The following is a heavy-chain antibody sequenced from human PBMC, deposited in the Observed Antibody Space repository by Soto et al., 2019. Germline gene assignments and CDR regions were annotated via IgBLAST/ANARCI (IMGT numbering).Heavy chain of an antibody. D-gene: IGHD2-15*01. CDR2: IYYSGTT. CDR1: GGSISSDY. J-gene: IGHJ3*02. CDR3: ARRTWRYFSGGSCYRRYDAFDI. Sequence: PSETLSLTCTVSGGSISSDYWSWIRQPPGKGLEWIGYIYYSGTTSYNPSLKSRVTISVDTSKTHFSLRLSSVTAADTAVYFCARRTWRYFSGGSCYRRYDAFDIWGQGTRVTVSS. V-gene: IGHV4-59*08.